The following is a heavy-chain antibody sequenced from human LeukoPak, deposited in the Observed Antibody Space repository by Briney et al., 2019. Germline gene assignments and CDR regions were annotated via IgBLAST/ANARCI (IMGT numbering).Heavy chain of an antibody. CDR1: GFTFSSYW. CDR2: IKRDGSEK. J-gene: IGHJ4*02. D-gene: IGHD5-18*01. CDR3: ARDGSRGYSYGYSDY. Sequence: GGSLRLSCAASGFTFSSYWVNWVRQAPGKGLEWVANIKRDGSEKYYVDSVKGRFTISRDNAKNSLYLQMNSLRAEDTAVYYCARDGSRGYSYGYSDYWGQGTLVTVSS. V-gene: IGHV3-7*01.